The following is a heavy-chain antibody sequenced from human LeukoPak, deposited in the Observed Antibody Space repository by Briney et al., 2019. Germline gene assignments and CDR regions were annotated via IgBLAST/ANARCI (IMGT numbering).Heavy chain of an antibody. CDR1: GGSISSYY. V-gene: IGHV4-4*07. CDR2: IYTSGST. Sequence: SETLSLTCTVSGGSISSYYWSWIRQPAGKGLEWIGRIYTSGSTNYNPSLKSRVTMSVDTSKNQFSLQLNSVTPEDTAVYYCARSQSSGWLRRKDNWFDPWGQGTLVTVSS. D-gene: IGHD6-19*01. CDR3: ARSQSSGWLRRKDNWFDP. J-gene: IGHJ5*02.